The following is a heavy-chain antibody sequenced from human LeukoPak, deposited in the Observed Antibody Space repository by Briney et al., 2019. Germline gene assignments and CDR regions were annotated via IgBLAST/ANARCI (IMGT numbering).Heavy chain of an antibody. CDR1: GYTFTGYY. J-gene: IGHJ4*02. CDR2: INPNSGGT. D-gene: IGHD4-23*01. V-gene: IGHV1-2*02. Sequence: ASVKVSCKASGYTFTGYYMHWVRQAPGQGLEWMGWINPNSGGTNYAQKFQGRVTMTRDTSISTAYMELSRLRSDDTAVYYCARGLIYYGGPYFDYWGQGTLVTVSS. CDR3: ARGLIYYGGPYFDY.